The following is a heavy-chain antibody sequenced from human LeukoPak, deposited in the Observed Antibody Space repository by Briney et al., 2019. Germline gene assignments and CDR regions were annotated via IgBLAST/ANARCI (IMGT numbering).Heavy chain of an antibody. CDR3: ARETTVVTPGRSDVFDI. CDR2: IYYSGST. J-gene: IGHJ3*02. D-gene: IGHD4-23*01. CDR1: GGSISSHY. Sequence: SETLSLTCTVSGGSISSHYWNWIRQPPGKGLEWIGYIYYSGSTNYNPSLKSRVTISVDTSKNQFSLKLSSVPAADTAVYYCARETTVVTPGRSDVFDIWGQGTVVTVSS. V-gene: IGHV4-59*11.